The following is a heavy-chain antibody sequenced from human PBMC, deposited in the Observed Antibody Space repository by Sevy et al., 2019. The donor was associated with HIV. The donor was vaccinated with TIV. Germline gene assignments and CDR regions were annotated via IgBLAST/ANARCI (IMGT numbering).Heavy chain of an antibody. CDR2: ISSSSSYI. V-gene: IGHV3-21*01. D-gene: IGHD5-12*01. J-gene: IGHJ6*02. CDR3: ARSTATIRPSYYYYGMDV. Sequence: GGSLRLSCAASGFTFSSYSMNWVRQAPGKGLEWVSSISSSSSYIYYADSVKGRFTISRDNAKNSLYLQRNSLRAEDTAVYYCARSTATIRPSYYYYGMDVWGQGTTVTVSS. CDR1: GFTFSSYS.